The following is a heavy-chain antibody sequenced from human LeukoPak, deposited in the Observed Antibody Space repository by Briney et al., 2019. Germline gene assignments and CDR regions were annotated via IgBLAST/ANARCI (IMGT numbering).Heavy chain of an antibody. J-gene: IGHJ3*02. CDR3: VRVQTGGAFDI. CDR2: SRNKGNSYST. CDR1: GLTAGDYY. Sequence: HPGGSLRLSCAASGLTAGDYYMDWVRQTPGKGLEWVGRSRNKGNSYSTDFAATVKGRFTISRDESKNSLFLQMNGLKIEDTAVYYCVRVQTGGAFDIWGQGTMVTVS. V-gene: IGHV3-72*01. D-gene: IGHD1-1*01.